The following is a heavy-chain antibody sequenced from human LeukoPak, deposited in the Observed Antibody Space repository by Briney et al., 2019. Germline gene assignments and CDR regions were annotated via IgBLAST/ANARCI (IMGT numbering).Heavy chain of an antibody. CDR1: GFTFSSYW. D-gene: IGHD6-19*01. Sequence: GGSLRLSCAASGFTFSSYWMNWVRRAPGKGLEWLANIKEDGSKKYYVDSVKGRFTISRDNAKNSLYLQMDSLRAEDTAVYYCARDPGRQYSSVADVWGQGTTVTVSS. CDR2: IKEDGSKK. V-gene: IGHV3-7*03. CDR3: ARDPGRQYSSVADV. J-gene: IGHJ6*02.